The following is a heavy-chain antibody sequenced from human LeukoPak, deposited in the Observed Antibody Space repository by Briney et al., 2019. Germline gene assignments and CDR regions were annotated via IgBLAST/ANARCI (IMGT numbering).Heavy chain of an antibody. J-gene: IGHJ6*03. CDR2: IYHSGST. CDR1: GYSISSGYY. CDR3: ARGGKGPVSYYYYMDV. D-gene: IGHD1-14*01. V-gene: IGHV4-38-2*02. Sequence: SETLSLTCTVSGYSISSGYYWGWIRPPPGKGLEWIGSIYHSGSTYYNPSLKSRVTISVDTSKNQSSLKLSSVTAADTAVYYCARGGKGPVSYYYYMDVWGKGTTVTVSS.